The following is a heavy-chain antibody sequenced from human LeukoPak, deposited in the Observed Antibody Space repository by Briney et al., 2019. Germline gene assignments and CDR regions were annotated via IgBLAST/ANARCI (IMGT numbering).Heavy chain of an antibody. J-gene: IGHJ4*02. CDR1: GYTFTSYA. CDR3: ARVSSYYYDSSGYYGT. CDR2: IIPIFGTA. Sequence: SVNVSCKASGYTFTSYAISWVRQAPGQGLEWMGGIIPIFGTANYAQKFQGRVTITADESTSTAYMELSSLRSEDTAVYYCARVSSYYYDSSGYYGTWGQGTLVTVSS. V-gene: IGHV1-69*13. D-gene: IGHD3-22*01.